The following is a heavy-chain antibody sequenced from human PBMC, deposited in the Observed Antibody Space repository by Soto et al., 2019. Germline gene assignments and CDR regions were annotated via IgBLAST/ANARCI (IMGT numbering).Heavy chain of an antibody. J-gene: IGHJ3*02. D-gene: IGHD1-26*01. CDR2: IKSKTDGGTT. V-gene: IGHV3-15*01. Sequence: GGSLRLSCAASGFTFSNYAMSWVRQAPGKGLEWVGRIKSKTDGGTTDYAAPVKGRFTISRDDSKNTLYLQMNSLKTEDTAVYYCTTEEVVGATVGGAFDIWGQGTMVTVSS. CDR1: GFTFSNYA. CDR3: TTEEVVGATVGGAFDI.